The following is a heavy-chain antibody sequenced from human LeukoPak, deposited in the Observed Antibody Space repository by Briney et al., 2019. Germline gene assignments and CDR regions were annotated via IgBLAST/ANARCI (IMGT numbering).Heavy chain of an antibody. CDR3: AKDPDSSGTDY. J-gene: IGHJ4*02. CDR1: GFTFDDYA. V-gene: IGHV3-9*01. CDR2: ISWNSGSI. D-gene: IGHD3-22*01. Sequence: GGSLRLSCAASGFTFDDYAMHWVRQAPGKGLEWVSGISWNSGSIGYADSVKGRFTISRDNAKNSLYLQMNSLRAEDTAVYYCAKDPDSSGTDYWGQGTLVTVSS.